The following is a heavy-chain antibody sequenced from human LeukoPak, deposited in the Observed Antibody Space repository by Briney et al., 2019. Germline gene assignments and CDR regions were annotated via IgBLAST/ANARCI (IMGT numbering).Heavy chain of an antibody. V-gene: IGHV4-39*07. J-gene: IGHJ4*02. CDR1: GGFISTSTYY. CDR3: AKDFFDWSPLFDY. CDR2: IYYSGST. D-gene: IGHD3-9*01. Sequence: SETLSLTCTVSGGFISTSTYYWGWIRQSPGKGLEWIGSIYYSGSTFYNPSLKSRVTISIDTSKNQFSLKVSSVTAADTAVYYCAKDFFDWSPLFDYWGQGTLVTVSS.